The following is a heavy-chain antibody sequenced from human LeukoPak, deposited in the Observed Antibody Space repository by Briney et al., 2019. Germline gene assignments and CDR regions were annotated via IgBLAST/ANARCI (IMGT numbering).Heavy chain of an antibody. J-gene: IGHJ4*02. V-gene: IGHV1-18*01. CDR3: ALIPYCTTATCYFFDF. D-gene: IGHD2-2*01. Sequence: GASVKVSCKASGYTFTTYGISWVRQAPGQGLEWMGWISTYNGDTNYAQNLQGRVSMTADTSTSTTYMELRSLRSDDTAVYYCALIPYCTTATCYFFDFWGRGTPVTVSS. CDR2: ISTYNGDT. CDR1: GYTFTTYG.